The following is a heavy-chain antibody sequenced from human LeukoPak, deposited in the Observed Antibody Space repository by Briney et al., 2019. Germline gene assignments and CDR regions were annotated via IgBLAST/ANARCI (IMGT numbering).Heavy chain of an antibody. CDR1: RGSISNYY. CDR3: ARFEKYYGSNYHYLDY. D-gene: IGHD2-21*01. V-gene: IGHV4-59*01. J-gene: IGHJ4*02. CDR2: IYYSGNT. Sequence: SETLSLTCTVSRGSISNYYWSWIRRPPGEGLEWIGYIYYSGNTNYNPSLKSRVTISVDTSENQFSLKLTSVTAADTAVYFCARFEKYYGSNYHYLDYWGPGILVTVSS.